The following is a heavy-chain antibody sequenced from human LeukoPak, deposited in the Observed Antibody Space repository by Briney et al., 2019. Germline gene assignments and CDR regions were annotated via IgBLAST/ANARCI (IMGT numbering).Heavy chain of an antibody. CDR1: GGTFSSYA. J-gene: IGHJ4*02. CDR3: ARRSANRGYIDY. V-gene: IGHV1-69*13. CDR2: IIPIFGTA. Sequence: SVKVSCKASGGTFSSYAISWVRQAPGQGLEWMGGIIPIFGTANYAQKFQGRVTITADESTSTAYMELSSLRSEDTAVYYCARRSANRGYIDYWGQGTLVTVSS. D-gene: IGHD3-16*02.